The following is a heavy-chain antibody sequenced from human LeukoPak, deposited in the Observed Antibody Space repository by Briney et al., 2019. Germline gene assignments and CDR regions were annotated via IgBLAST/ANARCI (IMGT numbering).Heavy chain of an antibody. D-gene: IGHD6-6*01. CDR1: GGSISSYY. J-gene: IGHJ4*02. V-gene: IGHV4-59*08. CDR2: IYYSGST. Sequence: SETLSLTCTVSGGSISSYYWSWIRQPPGKGLEWIGYIYYSGSTNYNPSLKSRVTISVDTSKNQFSLKLSSVTAADTAVYYCAKMPDKAARYYFDYWGQGTLVTVSS. CDR3: AKMPDKAARYYFDY.